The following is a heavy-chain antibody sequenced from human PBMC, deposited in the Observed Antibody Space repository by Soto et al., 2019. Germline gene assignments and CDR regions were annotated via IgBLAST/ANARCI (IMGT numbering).Heavy chain of an antibody. V-gene: IGHV3-15*07. CDR2: IKSKTDGGTT. J-gene: IGHJ4*02. Sequence: GGSLRLSCAASGFTFSNAWMNWVRQAPGKGLEWVGRIKSKTDGGTTDYAEPVKGRFTISRDDSKNTLYLQMNSLKTEDTAVYYCTTEHDMRINPDQYYYDSSEVGYWGQGTLVTVSS. CDR1: GFTFSNAW. CDR3: TTEHDMRINPDQYYYDSSEVGY. D-gene: IGHD3-22*01.